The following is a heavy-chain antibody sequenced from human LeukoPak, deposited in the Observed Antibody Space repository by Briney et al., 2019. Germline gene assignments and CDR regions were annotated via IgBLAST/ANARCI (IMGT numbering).Heavy chain of an antibody. CDR1: GGSISSSSYY. CDR3: AREPPPAYCSSTSCYTGGYFDY. D-gene: IGHD2-2*02. CDR2: IYYSGST. Sequence: PSETLSLTCTVSGGSISSSSYYWGWIRQPPGKGLEWIGSIYYSGSTYYNPSLKSRVTMSVDTSKNQFSLKLSSVTAADTAVYYCAREPPPAYCSSTSCYTGGYFDYWGQGTLVTVSS. V-gene: IGHV4-39*07. J-gene: IGHJ4*02.